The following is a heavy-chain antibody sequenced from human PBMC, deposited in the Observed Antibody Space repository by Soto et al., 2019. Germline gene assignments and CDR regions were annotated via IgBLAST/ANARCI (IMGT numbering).Heavy chain of an antibody. D-gene: IGHD3-22*01. V-gene: IGHV1-18*01. CDR3: ARVGEDYYDSSGYFPGNGMDV. J-gene: IGHJ6*02. Sequence: ASVKVSCKASGYTFTSYAMHWVRQAPGQGLEWMGWISAYNGNTNYAQKLQGRVTMTTDTSTSTAYMELRSLRSDDTAVYYCARVGEDYYDSSGYFPGNGMDVWGQGTTVTVSS. CDR2: ISAYNGNT. CDR1: GYTFTSYA.